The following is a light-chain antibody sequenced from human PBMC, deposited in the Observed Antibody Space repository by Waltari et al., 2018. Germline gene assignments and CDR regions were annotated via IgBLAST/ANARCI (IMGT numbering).Light chain of an antibody. CDR1: QSIRYS. V-gene: IGKV1-5*03. CDR2: KAS. Sequence: DIQMTQSPSTLSAFVGDRVSITCRASQSIRYSLAWYQQKPGKTPKVLIYKASTLESGVPSRFSGSGSGTEFTLTISSLQPDDFATYYCQQYNSYSPTWTFGQGTKVEIK. CDR3: QQYNSYSPTWT. J-gene: IGKJ1*01.